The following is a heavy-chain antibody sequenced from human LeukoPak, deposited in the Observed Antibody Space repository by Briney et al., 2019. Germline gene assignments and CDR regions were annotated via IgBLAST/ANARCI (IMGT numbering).Heavy chain of an antibody. D-gene: IGHD3-22*01. Sequence: SETLSLTCAVYGGSFSGYYWSWIRQPPGKGLEWIGEINHSGSTNYNPSLKSRVPITVDTSQNQFSLRLSSLTAADTAVYYCARFDSRRYFQHWGQGTLVTVSS. V-gene: IGHV4-34*01. CDR2: INHSGST. CDR3: ARFDSRRYFQH. CDR1: GGSFSGYY. J-gene: IGHJ1*01.